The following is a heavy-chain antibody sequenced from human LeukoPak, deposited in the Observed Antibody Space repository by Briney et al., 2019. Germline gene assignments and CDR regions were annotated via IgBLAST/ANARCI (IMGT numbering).Heavy chain of an antibody. CDR3: ARQSITPSEWLDP. V-gene: IGHV4-39*01. CDR2: MYYSGAT. CDR1: GASISDGHYY. Sequence: SETLSLTCTVSGASISDGHYYWGWIRQTQGKGLEGIASMYYSGATYYHPSLKSRVTISVNTSTNQLSLKLSSVTAADTAVYYCARQSITPSEWLDPWGQGSLVIVSS. D-gene: IGHD3-3*01. J-gene: IGHJ5*02.